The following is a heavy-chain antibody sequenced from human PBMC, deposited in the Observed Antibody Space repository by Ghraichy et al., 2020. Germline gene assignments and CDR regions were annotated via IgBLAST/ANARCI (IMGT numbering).Heavy chain of an antibody. CDR1: GGSISSSSYY. D-gene: IGHD3-10*01. Sequence: ESLNISCTVSGGSISSSSYYWGWIRQPPGKGLEWIGSIYYSGSTYYNPSLKSRVTISVDTSKNQFSLKLSSVTAADTAVYYCARLNTMVRGVRGFDPWGQGTLVTVSS. CDR2: IYYSGST. J-gene: IGHJ5*02. V-gene: IGHV4-39*01. CDR3: ARLNTMVRGVRGFDP.